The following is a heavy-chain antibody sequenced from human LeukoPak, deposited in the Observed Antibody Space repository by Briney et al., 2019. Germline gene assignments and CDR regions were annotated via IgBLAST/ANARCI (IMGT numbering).Heavy chain of an antibody. CDR2: ISSSGSTI. J-gene: IGHJ3*02. V-gene: IGHV3-48*03. CDR1: GFTFSSYE. D-gene: IGHD2-15*01. Sequence: GGSLRLSCAASGFTFSSYEMNWVRQAPGKGLEWVSYISSSGSTIYYADSVKGRFTISRDNAKNSLYLQMNSLRAEDTAVYYCARALGPYCSGGSCYSGAYGIWGQGTVVIVSS. CDR3: ARALGPYCSGGSCYSGAYGI.